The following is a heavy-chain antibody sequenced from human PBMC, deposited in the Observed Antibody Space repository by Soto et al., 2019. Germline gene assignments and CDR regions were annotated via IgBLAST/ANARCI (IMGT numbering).Heavy chain of an antibody. CDR3: AKASDIVVVPAAIDTTYFDY. V-gene: IGHV3-9*01. CDR1: GFTFDDYA. Sequence: DVQLVESGGGLVQPGRSLRLSCAASGFTFDDYAMHWVRQAPGKGLEWVSGISWNSGSIGYADSVKGRFTISRDNAKNSLYLQMNSLRAEDTALYYCAKASDIVVVPAAIDTTYFDYWGQGTLVTVSS. CDR2: ISWNSGSI. D-gene: IGHD2-2*01. J-gene: IGHJ4*02.